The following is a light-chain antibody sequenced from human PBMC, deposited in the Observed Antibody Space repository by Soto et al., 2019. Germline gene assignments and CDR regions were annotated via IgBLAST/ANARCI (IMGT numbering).Light chain of an antibody. CDR1: QDISNY. CDR3: QQYDNLPSYT. V-gene: IGKV1-33*01. J-gene: IGKJ2*01. CDR2: RAS. Sequence: DIQMSQSPSSVSASVGDRVTITCQASQDISNYLNWYQHKPGKAPKLLIFRASNLETGVPSRFSGGGSGTQFTFTISSLQPEDIATYYCQQYDNLPSYTFGPGTKLEIK.